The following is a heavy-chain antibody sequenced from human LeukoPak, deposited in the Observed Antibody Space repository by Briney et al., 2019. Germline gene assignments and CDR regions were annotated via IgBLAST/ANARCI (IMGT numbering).Heavy chain of an antibody. J-gene: IGHJ5*02. Sequence: SVKVSCKASGGTFSSYAISWVRQAPGQGLEWMGGIIPIFGTANYAQKFQGRVTITADESTSTAYMELSSLRSEDTAVYYCARLYDFWSGYYHLYNWFDPWGQGALVTVSS. CDR2: IIPIFGTA. CDR1: GGTFSSYA. CDR3: ARLYDFWSGYYHLYNWFDP. D-gene: IGHD3-3*01. V-gene: IGHV1-69*01.